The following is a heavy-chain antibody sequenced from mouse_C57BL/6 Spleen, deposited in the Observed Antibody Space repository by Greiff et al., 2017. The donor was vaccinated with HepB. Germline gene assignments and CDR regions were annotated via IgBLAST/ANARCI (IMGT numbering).Heavy chain of an antibody. D-gene: IGHD1-1*01. J-gene: IGHJ1*03. Sequence: QVQLQQPGAELVKPGASVKLSCKASGYTFTSYWMQWVKQRPGQGLEWIGEIDPSDSYTNYNQKFKGKATLTVDTSSSTAYMQLSSLTSEDSAVYYCARWTTVSGGYFDVWGTGTTVTVSS. CDR2: IDPSDSYT. CDR1: GYTFTSYW. CDR3: ARWTTVSGGYFDV. V-gene: IGHV1-50*01.